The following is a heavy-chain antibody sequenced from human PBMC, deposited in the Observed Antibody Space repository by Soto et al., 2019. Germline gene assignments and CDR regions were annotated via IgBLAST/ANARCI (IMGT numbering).Heavy chain of an antibody. Sequence: GGSLRLSCAASGFTFSSYAMSWVRQAPGKGLEWVSAISGSGVSTYYAASGKGRFTISSDNSKNTLYLQMNSLRAEDTAVYYCAKLAGITIFGVVTNFDYWGQGTLVTVSS. CDR2: ISGSGVST. CDR1: GFTFSSYA. D-gene: IGHD3-3*01. CDR3: AKLAGITIFGVVTNFDY. V-gene: IGHV3-23*01. J-gene: IGHJ4*02.